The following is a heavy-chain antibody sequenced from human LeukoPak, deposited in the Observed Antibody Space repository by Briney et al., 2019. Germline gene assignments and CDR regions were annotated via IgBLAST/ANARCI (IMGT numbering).Heavy chain of an antibody. CDR2: IRSKAYGWTT. J-gene: IGHJ1*01. Sequence: GGSLRLSCTASGFTFGDYARSWVRQAPGKGLEGVVFIRSKAYGWTTEYAASVKGRFTISRDDSKSIAYLQMNSLNTEDTAVYYCTRAYCGGDCYFQHWGQGTLVTVSS. V-gene: IGHV3-49*04. CDR3: TRAYCGGDCYFQH. CDR1: GFTFGDYA. D-gene: IGHD2-21*02.